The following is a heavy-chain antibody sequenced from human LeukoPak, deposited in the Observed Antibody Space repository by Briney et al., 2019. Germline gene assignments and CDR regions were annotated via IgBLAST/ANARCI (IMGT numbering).Heavy chain of an antibody. CDR2: IIPIFGTA. Sequence: GASVKVSCKASGGTFSSYAISWVRQAPGQGLEWMGGIIPIFGTANYAQKFQGRVTITTDGSTSTAYMELSSLRSEDTAVYYCASGGTDAFDIWGQGTMVTVSS. V-gene: IGHV1-69*05. J-gene: IGHJ3*02. CDR3: ASGGTDAFDI. D-gene: IGHD3-16*01. CDR1: GGTFSSYA.